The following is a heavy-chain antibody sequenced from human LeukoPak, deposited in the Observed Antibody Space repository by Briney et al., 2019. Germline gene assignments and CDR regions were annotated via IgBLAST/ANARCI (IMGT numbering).Heavy chain of an antibody. CDR3: ARDLRSYSSGWSRGY. CDR2: ISYDGSNK. Sequence: GGSLRLSCAASGFTFSSYAMPCVRQAPGKGLEWVAVISYDGSNKYYADSVKGRFTISRDNSKNTLYLQMNSLRAEDTAVYYCARDLRSYSSGWSRGYWGQGTLVTVSS. V-gene: IGHV3-30-3*01. D-gene: IGHD6-19*01. CDR1: GFTFSSYA. J-gene: IGHJ4*02.